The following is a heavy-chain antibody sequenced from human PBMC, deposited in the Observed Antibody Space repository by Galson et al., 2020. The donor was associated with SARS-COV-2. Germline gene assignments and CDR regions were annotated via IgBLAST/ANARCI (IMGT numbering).Heavy chain of an antibody. J-gene: IGHJ2*01. CDR1: GYTFNRYG. Sequence: ASVKVSCTASGYTFNRYGISWVRQAPGQGLEWIGWISGSNGNTNYVQKLQGRVTMTTDTSTSTAFMELRSLRSDDTAVYYCAISGRGTYRYFDLWGRGTLVTVSS. CDR3: AISGRGTYRYFDL. D-gene: IGHD3-16*01. V-gene: IGHV1-18*01. CDR2: ISGSNGNT.